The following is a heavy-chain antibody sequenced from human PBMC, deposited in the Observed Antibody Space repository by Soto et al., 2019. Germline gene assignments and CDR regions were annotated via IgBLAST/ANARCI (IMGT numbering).Heavy chain of an antibody. CDR3: ARDYPNSPYYFDY. V-gene: IGHV1-69*13. CDR2: IIPIFGTA. CDR1: GGTFSSYA. J-gene: IGHJ4*02. Sequence: SVKVSCKASGGTFSSYAISWMRQAPGQGLEWMGGIIPIFGTANYAQKFQGRVTITADESTSTAYMELSSLRSEDTAVYYCARDYPNSPYYFDYWGQGTLVTVSS.